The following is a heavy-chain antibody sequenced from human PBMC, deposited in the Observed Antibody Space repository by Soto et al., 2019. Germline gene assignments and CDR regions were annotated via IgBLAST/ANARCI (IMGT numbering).Heavy chain of an antibody. CDR2: IYYSGST. J-gene: IGHJ6*02. Sequence: SETLSLTCTVSGGSISSSSYYWGWIRQPPGKGLEWIGSIYYSGSTYYNPSLKSRATISVDTPKNQFSLKLSSVTAADTAVYYCARHLSYYYYGMDVWGQGTTVTVSS. V-gene: IGHV4-39*01. CDR3: ARHLSYYYYGMDV. CDR1: GGSISSSSYY. D-gene: IGHD3-16*02.